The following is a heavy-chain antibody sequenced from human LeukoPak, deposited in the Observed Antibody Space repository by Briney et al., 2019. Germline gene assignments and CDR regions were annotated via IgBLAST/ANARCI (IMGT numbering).Heavy chain of an antibody. V-gene: IGHV4-4*02. CDR3: ARDPVYCSSTSCYSAQWWFDP. Sequence: SVTLSLTCAVSGGSISSSPWWSWVRQPPGKGLECIGEIYHSGSTKYNPSLKSRVTISVDKSKTQFSLKLSSVAAADTAVYYCARDPVYCSSTSCYSAQWWFDPWGQGALVTVSS. CDR1: GGSISSSPW. D-gene: IGHD2-2*01. CDR2: IYHSGST. J-gene: IGHJ5*02.